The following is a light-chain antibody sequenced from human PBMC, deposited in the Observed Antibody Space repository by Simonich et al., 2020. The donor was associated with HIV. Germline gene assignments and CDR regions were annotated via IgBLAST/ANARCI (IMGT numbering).Light chain of an antibody. J-gene: IGKJ5*01. CDR3: QQYYSTPIT. V-gene: IGKV4-1*01. CDR2: WAS. Sequence: DIVMTQSPDSLAVSLGERATINCKSSQSVLYSSNNMNCLTWYQQKPGQPPKLLIYWASTRESGVPDRVSGSGSGTDLTLTISSLQAEDVAVYYCQQYYSTPITFGQGTRLEIK. CDR1: QSVLYSSNNMNC.